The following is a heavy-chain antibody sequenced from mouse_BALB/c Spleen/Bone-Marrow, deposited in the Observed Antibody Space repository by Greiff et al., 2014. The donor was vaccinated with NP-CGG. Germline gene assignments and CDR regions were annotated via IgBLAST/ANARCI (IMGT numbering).Heavy chain of an antibody. Sequence: EVQLQQSGGGLVKPGGSLKLSCAASGFTFSDYYIYWLRQTPEKRLGWVATISGGGNYSYYPDSVKGRFTISRDNAKNNLYLQMSSLKSEDTAMYYCARSRMRYGAMDYGGQGTSVTGFS. CDR3: ARSRMRYGAMDY. V-gene: IGHV5-4*02. D-gene: IGHD2-10*02. CDR1: GFTFSDYY. CDR2: ISGGGNYS. J-gene: IGHJ4*01.